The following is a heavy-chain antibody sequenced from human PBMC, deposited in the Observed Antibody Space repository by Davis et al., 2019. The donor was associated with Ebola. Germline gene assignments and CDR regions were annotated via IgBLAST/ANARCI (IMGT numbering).Heavy chain of an antibody. J-gene: IGHJ4*02. V-gene: IGHV3-74*01. Sequence: HTGGSLRLSCAASGFTFSSYWMHWVRQAPGKGLVWVSRINSDGSSTSYADSVKGRFTISRDNSKNTLYLQMNSLRAEDTAVYYCAKGTTMIVVVISDYWGQGTLVTVSS. CDR2: INSDGSST. D-gene: IGHD3-22*01. CDR3: AKGTTMIVVVISDY. CDR1: GFTFSSYW.